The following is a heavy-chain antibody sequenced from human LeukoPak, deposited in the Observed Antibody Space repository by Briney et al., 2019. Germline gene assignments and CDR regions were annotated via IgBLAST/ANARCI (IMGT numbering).Heavy chain of an antibody. CDR2: INHSGST. CDR3: ARGRVIAVAGTGLDY. CDR1: GGSFSGYY. V-gene: IGHV4-34*01. J-gene: IGHJ4*02. Sequence: SETLSLTCAVYGGSFSGYYWSWIRQPPGKGLEWIGEINHSGSTNYNPSLKSRVTISVDTSKNQFSLKLSSVTAADTAVYYCARGRVIAVAGTGLDYWGQGTLVTVSS. D-gene: IGHD6-19*01.